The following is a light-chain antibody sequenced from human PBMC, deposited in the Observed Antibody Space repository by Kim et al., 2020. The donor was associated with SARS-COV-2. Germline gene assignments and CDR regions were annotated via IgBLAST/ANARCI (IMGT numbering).Light chain of an antibody. CDR2: FDR. CDR1: DDGSRA. V-gene: IGLV3-21*01. CDR3: QVWDSASDQPV. Sequence: APGATARVACGGTDDGSRAVHGYQRKPGHGPVVVIYFDRDRPSGTAERFSFSNSGNTATLTISRVGAEDEADYYCQVWDSASDQPVFGGGTQLTVL. J-gene: IGLJ2*01.